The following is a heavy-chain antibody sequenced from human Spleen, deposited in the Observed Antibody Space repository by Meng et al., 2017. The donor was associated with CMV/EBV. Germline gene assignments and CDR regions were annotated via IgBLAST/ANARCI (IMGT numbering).Heavy chain of an antibody. J-gene: IGHJ4*02. D-gene: IGHD3-16*01. V-gene: IGHV3-23*01. CDR2: IRGSGGST. Sequence: GGSLRLSCTVSGGSVSSGSYYWSWVRQAPGKGLEWVSGIRGSGGSTYYADSVKGRFTISRDNSKNTLYLQMNSLRAEDTAVYYCAKDEGYYGDYFDSWGQGTLVTVSS. CDR3: AKDEGYYGDYFDS. CDR1: GGSVSSGSYY.